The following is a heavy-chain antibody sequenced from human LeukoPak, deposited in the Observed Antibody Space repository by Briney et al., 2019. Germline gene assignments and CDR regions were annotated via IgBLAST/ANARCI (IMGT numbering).Heavy chain of an antibody. CDR2: FDPEDGET. V-gene: IGHV1-24*01. CDR3: ATDSPGIQLWLRAFDI. D-gene: IGHD5-18*01. CDR1: GYTLTELS. J-gene: IGHJ3*02. Sequence: ASVKVSCKVSGYTLTELSMHWVRQAPGKGLEWMGGFDPEDGETIYAQKLQGRVTMTEDTSTDTAYMELSSLRSEDTAVYYCATDSPGIQLWLRAFDIWGQGTMVTVSS.